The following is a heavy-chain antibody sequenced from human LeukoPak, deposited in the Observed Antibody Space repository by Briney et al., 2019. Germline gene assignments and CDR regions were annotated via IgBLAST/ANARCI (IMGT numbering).Heavy chain of an antibody. CDR1: GGSIRNYY. Sequence: SETLSLTCTVSGGSIRNYYWTWIRQPPGKGLEWIGYISDGGGSNYNPSLKSRVTISVDTSKNQFSLKLSSVTAADTAVYYCARHFYDILTGYFYPQKLVAYFDYWGQGTLVTVSS. D-gene: IGHD3-9*01. J-gene: IGHJ4*02. CDR3: ARHFYDILTGYFYPQKLVAYFDY. V-gene: IGHV4-59*01. CDR2: ISDGGGS.